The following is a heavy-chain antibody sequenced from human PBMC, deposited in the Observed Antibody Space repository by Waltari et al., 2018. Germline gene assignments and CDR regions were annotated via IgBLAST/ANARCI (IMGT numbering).Heavy chain of an antibody. D-gene: IGHD2-15*01. J-gene: IGHJ3*02. CDR1: GYTFTRYW. CDR2: SYPDDSDT. V-gene: IGHV5-51*01. Sequence: EVQVVQSGVEVKKPGESLKISCQGSGYTFTRYWIGWVRQMPEKGLEWMGVSYPDDSDTRYSPSVQGQVTISAEKSTSTAYLQWSSLKASDTAIYYCARREGGNADAFDIWGQGTMVIVSA. CDR3: ARREGGNADAFDI.